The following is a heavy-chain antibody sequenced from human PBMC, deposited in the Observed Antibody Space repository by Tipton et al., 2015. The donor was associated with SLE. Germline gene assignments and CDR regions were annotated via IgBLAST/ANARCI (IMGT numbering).Heavy chain of an antibody. J-gene: IGHJ4*02. CDR1: GDSISSSSYY. V-gene: IGHV4-39*07. D-gene: IGHD2-21*02. CDR2: IYYSGST. Sequence: TLSLTCTVSGDSISSSSYYWGWIRQPPGKGLEWIGSIYYSGSTYYNPSLKSRVTISVDTSKNQFSLKLSSVTAADTAVYYCARDNDGDFLIWGQGTLVTVSS. CDR3: ARDNDGDFLI.